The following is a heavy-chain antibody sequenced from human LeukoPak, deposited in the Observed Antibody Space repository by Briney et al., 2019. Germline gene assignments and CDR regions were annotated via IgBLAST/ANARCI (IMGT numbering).Heavy chain of an antibody. V-gene: IGHV1-69*04. CDR2: IIPILGIA. CDR1: GGTFSSYT. J-gene: IGHJ5*02. CDR3: ARDLEYCSGGSCYNYNWFDP. D-gene: IGHD2-15*01. Sequence: SVEVSCKASGGTFSSYTISWVRQAPGQGLEWMGRIIPILGIANYAQKFQGRVTITADKSTSTAYMELSSLRSEDTAVYYCARDLEYCSGGSCYNYNWFDPWGQGTLVTVSS.